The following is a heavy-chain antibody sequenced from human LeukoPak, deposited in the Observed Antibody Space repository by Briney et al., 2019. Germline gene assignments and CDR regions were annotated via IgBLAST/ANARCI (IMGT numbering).Heavy chain of an antibody. CDR3: ARYQSLEMATGWRYFDS. CDR2: IRYDGSNK. Sequence: GGSLRLSCAASGFTFSSSGMHWVRQAPGKGLEWVAFIRYDGSNKYYADSVKGRFTISRDNSKNTLSLQMNSLRAEDTAVYYCARYQSLEMATGWRYFDSWGQGTLVTVSS. D-gene: IGHD5-24*01. V-gene: IGHV3-30*02. CDR1: GFTFSSSG. J-gene: IGHJ4*02.